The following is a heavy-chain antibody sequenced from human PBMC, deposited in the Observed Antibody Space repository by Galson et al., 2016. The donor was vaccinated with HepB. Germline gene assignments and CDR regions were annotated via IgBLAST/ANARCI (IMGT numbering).Heavy chain of an antibody. CDR1: GFIVSSTY. CDR2: IFSGGTT. J-gene: IGHJ4*02. CDR3: VRDLDY. Sequence: SLRLSCAASGFIVSSTYMSWVRQAPGKGLESVSVIFSGGTTFYADSVMGRLTISRDNAKNSLYLHMNSLRAEDTAFYYCVRDLDYWGQGTLVTVSS. V-gene: IGHV3-66*01.